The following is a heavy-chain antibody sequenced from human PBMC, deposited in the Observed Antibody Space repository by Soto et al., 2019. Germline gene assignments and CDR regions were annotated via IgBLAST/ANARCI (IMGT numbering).Heavy chain of an antibody. D-gene: IGHD1-26*01. CDR2: VSRNGGNT. J-gene: IGHJ6*02. Sequence: TGGSLRLSCSTSGFTFSSYAMHWVRQAPGKGLEYVSAVSRNGGNTYYADSVKGRFTISRDNSKNTLYLQMTSLRVEDTAVYYCVKADPRGYFYYYYGMDVWGQGTTVTVSS. CDR1: GFTFSSYA. V-gene: IGHV3-64D*06. CDR3: VKADPRGYFYYYYGMDV.